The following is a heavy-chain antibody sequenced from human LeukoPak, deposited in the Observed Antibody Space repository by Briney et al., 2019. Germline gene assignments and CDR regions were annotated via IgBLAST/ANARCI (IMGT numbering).Heavy chain of an antibody. J-gene: IGHJ5*02. D-gene: IGHD1-14*01. CDR1: GXSISSYY. CDR3: ARLTARSWFDP. Sequence: PSETLSLTCTVSGXSISSYYWSWIRQPPGKGLEWIACISYSGSTNSNPSLKSRVTISIDTSKNQFSLKLSSVTATDTAVYYCARLTARSWFDPWGQGTLVTVSS. V-gene: IGHV4-59*08. CDR2: ISYSGST.